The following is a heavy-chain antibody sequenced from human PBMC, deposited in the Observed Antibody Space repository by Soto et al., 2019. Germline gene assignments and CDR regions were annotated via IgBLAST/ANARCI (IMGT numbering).Heavy chain of an antibody. CDR2: YFQGGDA. D-gene: IGHD3-22*01. Sequence: QLQLQESDSGLVRPAQTLSLTCAVSGASVSSGSYSWSWIRQPPGKGLEWIGFYFQGGDAYYNPSLESRVTISVDRSKNQFSLKLRSVTAVDTAVYYCARLDYQSSGSYAFDIWGQGTTVTVSS. V-gene: IGHV4-30-2*01. CDR3: ARLDYQSSGSYAFDI. J-gene: IGHJ3*02. CDR1: GASVSSGSYS.